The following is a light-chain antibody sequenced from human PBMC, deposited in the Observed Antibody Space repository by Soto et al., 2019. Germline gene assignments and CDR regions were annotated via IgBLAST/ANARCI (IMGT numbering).Light chain of an antibody. Sequence: EIVMTQSQPTLSLSPGERATLSCRASQSVSIKLAWYQQKPGQAPRLLIYDTSTRATGIPARFSGSGSGTEFTLTISSLQSEDFAVYYCQQYNNWPPIPFGQGTRLEIK. CDR1: QSVSIK. CDR3: QQYNNWPPIP. V-gene: IGKV3-15*01. CDR2: DTS. J-gene: IGKJ5*01.